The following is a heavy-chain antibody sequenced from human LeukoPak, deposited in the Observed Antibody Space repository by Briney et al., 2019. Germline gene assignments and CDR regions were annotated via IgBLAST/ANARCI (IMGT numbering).Heavy chain of an antibody. J-gene: IGHJ4*02. D-gene: IGHD2-15*01. CDR3: ARDRFGGSLDY. V-gene: IGHV3-33*01. CDR1: GFTFSSYG. Sequence: GGSLRLSCAASGFTFSSYGMHWVRQAPGTGLEWVAVIWYDGSNKYYADSVKGRFTISRDNSKNTLYLQMNSLRAEDTAVYYCARDRFGGSLDYWGQGTLVTVSS. CDR2: IWYDGSNK.